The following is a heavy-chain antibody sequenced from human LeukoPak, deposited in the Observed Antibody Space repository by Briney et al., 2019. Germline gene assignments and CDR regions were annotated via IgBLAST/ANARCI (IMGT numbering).Heavy chain of an antibody. CDR1: GFTFSSYA. CDR2: ISYDGSNK. V-gene: IGHV3-30-3*01. J-gene: IGHJ4*02. D-gene: IGHD3-22*01. CDR3: ARDRGSSGYYYDY. Sequence: PGGSLRLSCAASGFTFSSYAMHWVRQAPGKGLEWVAVISYDGSNKYYADSVKGRFTISRDNSKNTLYLQMNSLRAEDTAVYYCARDRGSSGYYYDYWGQGTLVTVSS.